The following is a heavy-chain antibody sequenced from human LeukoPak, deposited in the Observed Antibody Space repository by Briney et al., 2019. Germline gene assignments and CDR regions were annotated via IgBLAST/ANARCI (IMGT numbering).Heavy chain of an antibody. CDR3: ARLEHCGGDCYEFDY. V-gene: IGHV4-59*08. CDR1: GAGGSISRYS. D-gene: IGHD2-21*02. CDR2: IQNSGST. Sequence: SETLSLTCTVSGAGGSISRYSWTWIRQPPGKGLEWIGYIQNSGSTNYNPSLKSRVTMSVDTSNNQFSLKLTSVTAADTAVYYCARLEHCGGDCYEFDYWGQGTLVTVSS. J-gene: IGHJ4*02.